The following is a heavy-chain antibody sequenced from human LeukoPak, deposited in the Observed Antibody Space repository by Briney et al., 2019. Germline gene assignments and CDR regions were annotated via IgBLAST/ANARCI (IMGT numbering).Heavy chain of an antibody. V-gene: IGHV4-39*07. CDR3: ARGRSLIASSPEFDY. CDR1: GGSINSSSYY. J-gene: IGHJ4*02. D-gene: IGHD1-14*01. CDR2: INHSGST. Sequence: SETLSLTCTVSGGSINSSSYYWSWIRQPPGKGLEWIGEINHSGSTNYNPSLKSRVTISVDTSKNQFSLKLSSVTAADTAVYYCARGRSLIASSPEFDYWGQGTLVTVSS.